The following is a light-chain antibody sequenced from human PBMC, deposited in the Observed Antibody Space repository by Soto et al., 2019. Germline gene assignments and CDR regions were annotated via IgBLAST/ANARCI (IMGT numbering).Light chain of an antibody. CDR1: QSISGW. J-gene: IGKJ1*01. CDR3: QQYETFSGT. Sequence: PSTLSASVGDRVTITCRASQSISGWLAWYQQKPGEAPKLLIYDASALPRGVPSRFSGSGSGTKFTLTIASLQPDDFATYYCQQYETFSGTFGPGTKVDIK. V-gene: IGKV1-5*01. CDR2: DAS.